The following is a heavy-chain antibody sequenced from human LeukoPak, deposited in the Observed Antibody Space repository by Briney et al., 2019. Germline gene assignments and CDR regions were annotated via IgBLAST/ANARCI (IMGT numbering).Heavy chain of an antibody. CDR1: GFTFSSYW. CDR3: ARGPRITIFGVVRSYGMDV. D-gene: IGHD3-3*01. V-gene: IGHV3-74*01. J-gene: IGHJ6*02. Sequence: PGGSLRLSCAASGFTFSSYWMQWVRQAPGKGLVWVSRINSDGGSTSYADSVKGRFTISRDNAKNTLYLQMNSLRAEDTAVYYCARGPRITIFGVVRSYGMDVWGQGTTVTVSS. CDR2: INSDGGST.